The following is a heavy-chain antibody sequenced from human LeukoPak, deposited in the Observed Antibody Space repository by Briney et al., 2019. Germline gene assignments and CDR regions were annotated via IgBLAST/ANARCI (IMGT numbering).Heavy chain of an antibody. CDR3: ARPRYDSSGYPNWFDP. CDR2: IYPGDSDT. CDR1: GYSFTSYW. V-gene: IGHV5-51*01. Sequence: KAGESLKISCKGSGYSFTSYWIGWVRQMPGKGLEWMGIIYPGDSDTRYSPSFQGQVTISADKSISTAYLQWSSLKASDTAMYYCARPRYDSSGYPNWFDPWGQGTLVTVSS. J-gene: IGHJ5*02. D-gene: IGHD3-22*01.